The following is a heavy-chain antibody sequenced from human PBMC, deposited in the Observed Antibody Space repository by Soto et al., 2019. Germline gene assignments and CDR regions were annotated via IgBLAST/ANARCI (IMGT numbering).Heavy chain of an antibody. CDR2: ISYDGSNK. CDR3: AKDSRIVVVTAPYDY. V-gene: IGHV3-30*18. CDR1: GFTFSSYG. J-gene: IGHJ4*02. D-gene: IGHD2-21*02. Sequence: QVQLVESGAGVVQPGRSLRLSCAASGFTFSSYGMHWVRQAPGKGLEWVAVISYDGSNKYYADSVKGRFTISRDNSKNTLYLQMNSLRAEDTAVYYCAKDSRIVVVTAPYDYWRQGTLVTVSS.